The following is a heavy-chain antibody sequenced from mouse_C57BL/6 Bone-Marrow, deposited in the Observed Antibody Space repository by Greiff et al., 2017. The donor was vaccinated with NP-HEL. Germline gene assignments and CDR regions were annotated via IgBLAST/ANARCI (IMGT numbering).Heavy chain of an antibody. V-gene: IGHV7-1*01. CDR1: GFTFSDFY. J-gene: IGHJ1*03. D-gene: IGHD1-1*01. CDR3: ARDAGYYGSSSRPNYWYFDV. CDR2: SRNKANDYTT. Sequence: EVKLVESGGGLVQSGRSLRLSCATSGFTFSDFYMEWVRQAPGKGLEWIAASRNKANDYTTEYSASVKGRFIVSRDTSQSILYLQMNALRAEDTAIYYCARDAGYYGSSSRPNYWYFDVWGTGTTVTVSS.